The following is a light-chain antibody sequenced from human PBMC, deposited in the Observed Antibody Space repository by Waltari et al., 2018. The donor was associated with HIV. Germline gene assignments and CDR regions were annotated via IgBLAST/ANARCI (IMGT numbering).Light chain of an antibody. CDR3: QSYDSSNFWV. CDR1: RRNLASNY. Sequence: NFMLTHPHSVSQSPGKTVTISCTRTRRNLASNYVQWYQLRPGTSPTTVIYEDKQRPSGVPDRFSGSIDSSSNSASLTISGLKTEDEADYYCQSYDSSNFWVFGGGTKLTVL. V-gene: IGLV6-57*01. J-gene: IGLJ3*02. CDR2: EDK.